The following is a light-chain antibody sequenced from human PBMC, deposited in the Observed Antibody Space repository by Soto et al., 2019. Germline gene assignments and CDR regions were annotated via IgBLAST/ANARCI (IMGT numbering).Light chain of an antibody. CDR1: QSISSW. V-gene: IGKV1-5*01. CDR2: AAS. Sequence: DIQRTQSPSTLSASVGDRVTITCRSSQSISSWLAWYQQKPCXAPKLLIYAASSLQSGVPSRLSGSGSGTEFNLTISRLQPPDFATYSCQQYNSYLFGQGTKVDI. J-gene: IGKJ1*01. CDR3: QQYNSYL.